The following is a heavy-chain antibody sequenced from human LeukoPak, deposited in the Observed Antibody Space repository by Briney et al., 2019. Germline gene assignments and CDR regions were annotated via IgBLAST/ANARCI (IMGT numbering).Heavy chain of an antibody. J-gene: IGHJ4*02. CDR2: ISSSSSYI. V-gene: IGHV3-21*01. D-gene: IGHD3-10*01. Sequence: PGGSLRLSCAASGFTFSSYSMNWVRQAPGKGLEWVSSISSSSSYIYYADSVKGRFTISRDNAKNSLYLQMNSLRAEDTAVYYCARDLWGMYYYGSGSNFDYWGQGTLVTVSS. CDR3: ARDLWGMYYYGSGSNFDY. CDR1: GFTFSSYS.